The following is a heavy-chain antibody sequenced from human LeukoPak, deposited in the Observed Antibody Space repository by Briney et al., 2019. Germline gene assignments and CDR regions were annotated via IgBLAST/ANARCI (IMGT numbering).Heavy chain of an antibody. CDR3: AKAIVVVIAYDAFDI. V-gene: IGHV3-30*02. J-gene: IGHJ3*02. CDR1: GFTFSSYG. Sequence: PGGSLRLSCAASGFTFSSYGMRWVRQAPGKGLEWVAFIRYDGSNKYYADSVKGRFTISRDNSKNTLYVQMNSLRAEDTAVYYCAKAIVVVIAYDAFDIWGQGTMVTVSS. D-gene: IGHD2-21*01. CDR2: IRYDGSNK.